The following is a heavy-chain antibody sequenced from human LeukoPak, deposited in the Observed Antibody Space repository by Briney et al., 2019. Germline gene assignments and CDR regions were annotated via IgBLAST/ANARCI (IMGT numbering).Heavy chain of an antibody. D-gene: IGHD2-2*02. J-gene: IGHJ4*02. Sequence: SETLSLTCTVSGGSISSSSYYWGWIRQPPGKGLEWIGSIYYSGSTYYNPSLKSRVTISVDTSKNQFSLKLSSVTAADTAVYYCARSSIVVVPAAIAPFDYWGQGTLVTFSS. CDR3: ARSSIVVVPAAIAPFDY. CDR1: GGSISSSSYY. V-gene: IGHV4-39*01. CDR2: IYYSGST.